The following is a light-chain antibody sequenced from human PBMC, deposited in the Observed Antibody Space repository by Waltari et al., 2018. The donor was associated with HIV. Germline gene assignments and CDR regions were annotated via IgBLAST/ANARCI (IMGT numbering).Light chain of an antibody. CDR2: YAS. V-gene: IGKV6-21*01. Sequence: EIVLTQSPDSPSVTPKEKVTITSRARQNIGSSLHWYQHKPDQSPKLLFKYASQSYSGDPTRFRGRGSGTDYTLTINSLEAEDAATYYCHQGSSLWTFGQGTKVEIK. J-gene: IGKJ1*01. CDR3: HQGSSLWT. CDR1: QNIGSS.